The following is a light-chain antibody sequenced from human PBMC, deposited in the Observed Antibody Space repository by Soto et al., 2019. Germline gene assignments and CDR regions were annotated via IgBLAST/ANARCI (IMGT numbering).Light chain of an antibody. CDR3: SSYTRSSPYV. V-gene: IGLV2-14*01. J-gene: IGLJ1*01. CDR1: SSDVGGYNY. CDR2: EVS. Sequence: QSALTQPASVSGSPGQSITISCTGTSSDVGGYNYVSWYQQHPGKAPKLMIYEVSNRTSGVSNRFSGSKSGNTASLTISGLQAEDEADHYCSSYTRSSPYVFGTGTKLTVL.